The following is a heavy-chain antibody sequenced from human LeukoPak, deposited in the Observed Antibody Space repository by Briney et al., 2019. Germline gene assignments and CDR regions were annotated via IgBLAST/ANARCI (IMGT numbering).Heavy chain of an antibody. D-gene: IGHD3-3*01. Sequence: ASVKVSCKASGYTFTGYYMHWVRQAPGQGLEWMGWINPNSGGTNYAQKFQGRVTMTRDTTISTAYMELSRLRSDDTAVYYCARTIFWSGYPYFDYWGQGTLVTVSS. CDR3: ARTIFWSGYPYFDY. CDR1: GYTFTGYY. V-gene: IGHV1-2*02. J-gene: IGHJ4*02. CDR2: INPNSGGT.